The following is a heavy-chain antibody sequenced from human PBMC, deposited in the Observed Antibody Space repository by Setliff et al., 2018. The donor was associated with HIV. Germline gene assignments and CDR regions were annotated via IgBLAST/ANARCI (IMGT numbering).Heavy chain of an antibody. CDR3: ARGGLGVVGAIDY. CDR1: GGSISSSTYY. V-gene: IGHV4-39*07. J-gene: IGHJ4*02. Sequence: SETLSLTCTVSGGSISSSTYYWGWIRQPPGKGLEWIGTIYYSGGTNYNRSLKSRVTISIDTSKNQFSLNLSSVTAADTAVYYCARGGLGVVGAIDYWSQGTLVTVSS. CDR2: IYYSGGT. D-gene: IGHD2-15*01.